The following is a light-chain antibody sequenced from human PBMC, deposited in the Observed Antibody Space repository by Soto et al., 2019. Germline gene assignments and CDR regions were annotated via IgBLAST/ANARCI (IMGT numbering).Light chain of an antibody. CDR2: GAS. CDR1: QSVSIN. CDR3: QEYDNWPPEGT. J-gene: IGKJ1*01. Sequence: TVLTQSPATLSVSPGERASLSCRASQSVSINLAWYQQKPGQAPRLLIYGASTRATGIPARFSGSGSGTEFTLTINSLQSEDVAVDYCQEYDNWPPEGTFGQGTKVEV. V-gene: IGKV3-15*01.